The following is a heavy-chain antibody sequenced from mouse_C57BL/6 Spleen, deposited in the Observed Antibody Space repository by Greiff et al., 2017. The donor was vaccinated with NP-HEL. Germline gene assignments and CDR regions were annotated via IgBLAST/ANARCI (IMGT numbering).Heavy chain of an antibody. J-gene: IGHJ2*01. V-gene: IGHV5-6*01. CDR1: GFTFSSSG. CDR2: ISSGGSYT. D-gene: IGHD1-1*01. Sequence: EVKLMESGGDLVKPGGSLKLSCAASGFTFSSSGLSWVRQTPDKRLEWVATISSGGSYTYYPDSVKGRFTISRDNAKNTLYLQMSSLKAEDTAMYYCARQDTTVVDYFDDWGQGTTLTVSS. CDR3: ARQDTTVVDYFDD.